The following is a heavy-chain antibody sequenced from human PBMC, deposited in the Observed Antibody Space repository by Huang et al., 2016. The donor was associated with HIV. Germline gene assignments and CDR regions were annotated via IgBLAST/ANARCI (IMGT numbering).Heavy chain of an antibody. Sequence: QVQLVQSGAEVKKPGASVKVSCKPSGYAFADYFIHWVRQAPGQGLEWMACVNPNNGATNYDQKFLGRLTVTGDTSMRTAYMELSGLTSDDTAKYYCTRDGVAPDEEFDYWGQGTVISVSS. J-gene: IGHJ4*02. CDR2: VNPNNGAT. CDR1: GYAFADYF. CDR3: TRDGVAPDEEFDY. D-gene: IGHD5-12*01. V-gene: IGHV1-2*02.